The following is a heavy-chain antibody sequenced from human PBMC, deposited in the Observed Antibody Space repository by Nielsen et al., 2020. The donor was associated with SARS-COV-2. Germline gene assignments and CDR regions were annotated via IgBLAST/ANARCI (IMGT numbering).Heavy chain of an antibody. D-gene: IGHD3-16*01. Sequence: GGSLRLSCAASGFIVSSKYMNWVRQAPGKGLEWVSVFYSGGTTLYADSVKGRFIISRDNAKNSLYLQMNSLRAEDTAVYYCARSLGGPIYYYFYMDVWGKGTTVTVSS. CDR3: ARSLGGPIYYYFYMDV. CDR1: GFIVSSKY. CDR2: FYSGGTT. V-gene: IGHV3-53*01. J-gene: IGHJ6*03.